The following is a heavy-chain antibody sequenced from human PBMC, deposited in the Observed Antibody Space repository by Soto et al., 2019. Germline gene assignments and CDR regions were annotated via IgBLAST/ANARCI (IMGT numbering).Heavy chain of an antibody. Sequence: QVQLVQSGAEVKKPGSSVKVSCKASGGTFSSYAISWVRQAPGQGLEWMGGIIPIFGTADYAQKFQGRVTITAGESTSTAYMVLSSLRSEDTAVYYGARDGGVYDYSPFDYWCQGTLVTVSS. D-gene: IGHD4-4*01. J-gene: IGHJ4*02. CDR1: GGTFSSYA. CDR3: ARDGGVYDYSPFDY. CDR2: IIPIFGTA. V-gene: IGHV1-69*12.